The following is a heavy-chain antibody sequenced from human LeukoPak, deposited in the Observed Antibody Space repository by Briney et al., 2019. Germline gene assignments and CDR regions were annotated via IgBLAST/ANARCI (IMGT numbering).Heavy chain of an antibody. D-gene: IGHD6-19*01. CDR1: GYXFTAYY. Sequence: ASVKVSCRASGYXFTAYYMHWLRQAPGQGPEWMGWIKPDSGSSHYAQKFQGRVTMTRDTSSNSAYMDLTRLKSDDTAVYYCARARVPIAVAGLYYFDYWGQGALVTVSS. J-gene: IGHJ4*02. CDR3: ARARVPIAVAGLYYFDY. CDR2: IKPDSGSS. V-gene: IGHV1-2*02.